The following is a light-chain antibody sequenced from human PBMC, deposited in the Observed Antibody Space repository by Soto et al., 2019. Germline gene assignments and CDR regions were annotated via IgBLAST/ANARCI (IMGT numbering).Light chain of an antibody. CDR2: TNN. Sequence: QSVLTQPPSASGTPGQRVTISCSGGKSDIGANTVYWFQQLPGTAPRLLIYTNNQRPSGVPDRFSGSKSGTSASLAISGLQSEDEADYYCATWDGNLNVCVFGGGTKLTVL. V-gene: IGLV1-44*01. CDR3: ATWDGNLNVCV. J-gene: IGLJ3*02. CDR1: KSDIGANT.